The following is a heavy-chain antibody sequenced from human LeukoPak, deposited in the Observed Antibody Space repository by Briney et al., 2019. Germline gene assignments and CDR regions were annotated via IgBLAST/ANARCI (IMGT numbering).Heavy chain of an antibody. J-gene: IGHJ5*02. D-gene: IGHD3-10*01. V-gene: IGHV4-30-2*01. CDR3: ARDLHGSGTWDWFDP. CDR1: GDSITSGGTS. Sequence: SETLSLTCVVSGDSITSGGTSWSWIRQAPGEGLEWIGYIYHNGLTYYYNPSLKSRVTLSIDTSKNQFSLKLNSVTAADTAMYYCARDLHGSGTWDWFDPWGQGTLVTVSS. CDR2: IYHNGLTY.